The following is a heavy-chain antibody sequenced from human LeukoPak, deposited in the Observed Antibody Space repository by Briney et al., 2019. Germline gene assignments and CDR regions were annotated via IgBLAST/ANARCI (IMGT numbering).Heavy chain of an antibody. CDR1: GGSISSGGYS. Sequence: SETLSLTCTVSGGSISSGGYSWSWIRQHPGKGLEWIGYIYYSGSTYYNPSLKSRVTISVDTSKNQFSLKLSSVTAADTAVYYCARGGDGYNNLDYWGQGTLVTVSS. V-gene: IGHV4-31*03. D-gene: IGHD5-24*01. CDR3: ARGGDGYNNLDY. J-gene: IGHJ4*02. CDR2: IYYSGST.